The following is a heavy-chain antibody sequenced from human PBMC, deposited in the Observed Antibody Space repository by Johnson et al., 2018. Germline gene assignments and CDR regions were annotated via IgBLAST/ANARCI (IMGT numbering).Heavy chain of an antibody. CDR2: IYYRGGI. Sequence: QVQLVESGPGLVKPSETLSLTCTVSGGSVSSSSYYWTWLRQPPGKGLEYIGFIYYRGGINYDPSLKSRVTISVDTSKNQISLRLRSVTVADTAVYYRARTVLIPANPYNPYYGMDGWGQGTTVTVSS. V-gene: IGHV4-61*01. D-gene: IGHD3-16*01. J-gene: IGHJ6*02. CDR1: GGSVSSSSYY. CDR3: ARTVLIPANPYNPYYGMDG.